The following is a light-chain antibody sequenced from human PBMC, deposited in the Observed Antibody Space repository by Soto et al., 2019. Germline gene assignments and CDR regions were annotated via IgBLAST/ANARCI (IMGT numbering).Light chain of an antibody. CDR3: QQYGSSET. CDR2: AAS. CDR1: QSISNY. V-gene: IGKV1-39*01. J-gene: IGKJ1*01. Sequence: DIQMTQSPSSLSASVGDRVTITCRASQSISNYLNWYQQKPGKAPKLLIYAASGLQSGAPSRFSGSGSGTDFTLSISSLQPEDFAVYYCQQYGSSETFGRGTKVDIK.